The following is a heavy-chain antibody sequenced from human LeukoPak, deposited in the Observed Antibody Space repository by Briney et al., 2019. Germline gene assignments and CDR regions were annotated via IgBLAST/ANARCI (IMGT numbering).Heavy chain of an antibody. D-gene: IGHD2-2*01. V-gene: IGHV1-69*13. CDR3: ARDIEDIVVVPAAIRGPGNYYGMDV. CDR2: IIPTFGTA. Sequence: GASVKVSCKASGGTFISYAISWVRQAPGQGLEWMRGIIPTFGTANYAQKFQGRVTITADESTSTAYMELSSLRSEDTAVYYCARDIEDIVVVPAAIRGPGNYYGMDVWGQGTTVTVSS. CDR1: GGTFISYA. J-gene: IGHJ6*02.